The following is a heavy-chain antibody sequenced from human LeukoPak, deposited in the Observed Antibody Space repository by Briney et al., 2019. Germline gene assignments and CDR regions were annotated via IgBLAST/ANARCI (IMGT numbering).Heavy chain of an antibody. J-gene: IGHJ4*02. V-gene: IGHV3-7*01. CDR2: IKQDGSEK. D-gene: IGHD3-22*01. CDR3: AREPPYYYDSSGYYSLDY. Sequence: GSLRLSCAASGFTFSSYWMSWVRQAPGKGLEWVANIKQDGSEKYYVDSVKGRFTISRDNAKNSLYLQMNSLRAEDTAVYYCAREPPYYYDSSGYYSLDYWGQGTLVTVSS. CDR1: GFTFSSYW.